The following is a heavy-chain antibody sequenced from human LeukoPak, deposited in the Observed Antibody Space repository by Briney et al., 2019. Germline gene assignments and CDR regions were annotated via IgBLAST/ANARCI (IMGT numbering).Heavy chain of an antibody. V-gene: IGHV3-30*02. D-gene: IGHD5-12*01. J-gene: IGHJ4*02. CDR1: GFTFSSYG. CDR3: ARAPQIGFSGFDKNY. Sequence: PGGSLRLSCAASGFTFSSYGMHWVRQAPGKGLEWVAFIRYDGSNQYYADSVKGRFTISRDSSKNTLYLQMNSLRADDTAVYFCARAPQIGFSGFDKNYWGQGTLVTVSS. CDR2: IRYDGSNQ.